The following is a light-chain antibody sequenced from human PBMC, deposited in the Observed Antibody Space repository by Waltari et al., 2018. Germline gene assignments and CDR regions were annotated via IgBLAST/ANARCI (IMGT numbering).Light chain of an antibody. Sequence: QSVLTQPPSVSGAPGQRVTISCTGSGSNIGAGYDVHWYQQVPRAAPKLLISGSSSRPLGVPDRFFGSTSGTSASLAITGLQAEDEAVYYCQSYDTTLSVVFGGGTKLTVL. V-gene: IGLV1-40*01. J-gene: IGLJ3*02. CDR3: QSYDTTLSVV. CDR1: GSNIGAGYD. CDR2: GSS.